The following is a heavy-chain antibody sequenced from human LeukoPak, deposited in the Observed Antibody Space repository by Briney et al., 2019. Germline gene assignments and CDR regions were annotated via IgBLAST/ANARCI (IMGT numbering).Heavy chain of an antibody. Sequence: GGTLRLSCAASGFTLSSYAMSWVRQGPGKGLEWVSAISVSGNTYHADSVKGRFTISRDSYKNTLYLQMNSLRAEDAAVYYCAKAPVTTCSGAYCYPFDYWGQGTLVTVSS. D-gene: IGHD2-15*01. J-gene: IGHJ4*02. CDR2: ISVSGNT. V-gene: IGHV3-23*01. CDR3: AKAPVTTCSGAYCYPFDY. CDR1: GFTLSSYA.